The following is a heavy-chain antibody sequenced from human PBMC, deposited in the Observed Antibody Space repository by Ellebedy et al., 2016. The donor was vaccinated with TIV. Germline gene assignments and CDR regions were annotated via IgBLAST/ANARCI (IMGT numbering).Heavy chain of an antibody. CDR2: MNPNSGTT. CDR3: SRPAGASTAWNLDF. J-gene: IGHJ4*02. D-gene: IGHD1-1*01. Sequence: ASVKVSCXASGDTFSSYDINWVRQAPGQGLEWMGWMNPNSGTTAYAPKFQGRVTMTRNTSISTAYMELTNLKSEDTAVYYCSRPAGASTAWNLDFWGQGALVTAS. V-gene: IGHV1-8*01. CDR1: GDTFSSYD.